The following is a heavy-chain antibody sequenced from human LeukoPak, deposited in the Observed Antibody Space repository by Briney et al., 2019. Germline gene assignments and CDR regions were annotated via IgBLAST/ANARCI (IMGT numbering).Heavy chain of an antibody. CDR2: ISYDGSNK. CDR3: ARDAIVGATGSYYYYGMDV. D-gene: IGHD1-26*01. V-gene: IGHV3-30-3*01. Sequence: GGSLRLSCAASGFTFSSYAMHWVRQAPGKGLEWVAVISYDGSNKYYADSVKGRFTISRDNSKNTLYLQMNSLRAEDTAVYYCARDAIVGATGSYYYYGMDVWGQGTTVTVSS. J-gene: IGHJ6*02. CDR1: GFTFSSYA.